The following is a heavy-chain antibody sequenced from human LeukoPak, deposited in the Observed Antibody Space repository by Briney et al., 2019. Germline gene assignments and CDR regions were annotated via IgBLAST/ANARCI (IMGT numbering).Heavy chain of an antibody. Sequence: PGGSLRLSCAASGFTFDDYGMSWVRQSQGKGLEWVSGINWNGGSTGYADSVKGRFTISRDNAKNSLYLQMNSLRSEDTALYYCARDYRGSGWSYYFGYWGQGTLVTVSS. J-gene: IGHJ4*02. D-gene: IGHD6-19*01. V-gene: IGHV3-20*04. CDR3: ARDYRGSGWSYYFGY. CDR2: INWNGGST. CDR1: GFTFDDYG.